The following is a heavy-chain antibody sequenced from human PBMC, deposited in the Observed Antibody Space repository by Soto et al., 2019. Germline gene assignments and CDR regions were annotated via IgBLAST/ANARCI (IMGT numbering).Heavy chain of an antibody. CDR1: GASIFSGEHC. Sequence: SETLSLTCAVSGASIFSGEHCWSWIRHPPGKGLEWIGHIFYSGTSHSNPSLRGRGSISVDTSKNQFSLELSSVTAADTAVYYCATMGTPVTGLYYFDYWGQGTLVTVSS. D-gene: IGHD4-17*01. CDR3: ATMGTPVTGLYYFDY. V-gene: IGHV4-30-4*08. J-gene: IGHJ4*02. CDR2: IFYSGTS.